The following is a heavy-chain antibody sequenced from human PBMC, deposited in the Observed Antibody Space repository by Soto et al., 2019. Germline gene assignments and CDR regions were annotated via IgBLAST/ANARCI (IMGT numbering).Heavy chain of an antibody. CDR1: GYTSADFG. CDR3: VRDQKYFRVNGNWFDS. Sequence: ASVKVSCKASGYTSADFGISWVRQAPGQGLEWMGWVSGNNGASNPAPKVQGRITMTLDTSXXXSYMALRSLRSDDTAIYYCVRDQKYFRVNGNWFDSWGQGTLVTVSS. V-gene: IGHV1-18*04. CDR2: VSGNNGAS. D-gene: IGHD2-2*01. J-gene: IGHJ5*01.